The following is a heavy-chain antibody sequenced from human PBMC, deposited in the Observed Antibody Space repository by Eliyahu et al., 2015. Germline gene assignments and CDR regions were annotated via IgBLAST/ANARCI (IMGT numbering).Heavy chain of an antibody. CDR2: IIPIRDMT. V-gene: IGHV1-69*02. J-gene: IGHJ3*02. Sequence: QVQLVQTGAEVKKPGSSVKVSCKASGXTFSNXTITWVRQAPGQGLEWMGRIIPIRDMTNYAQKFQGRVTITADKSTGTAYLELSSLLSEDTAVYYCARDLGYCRSTTCYKPFDIWGQGTMVTVSS. D-gene: IGHD2-2*02. CDR3: ARDLGYCRSTTCYKPFDI. CDR1: GXTFSNXT.